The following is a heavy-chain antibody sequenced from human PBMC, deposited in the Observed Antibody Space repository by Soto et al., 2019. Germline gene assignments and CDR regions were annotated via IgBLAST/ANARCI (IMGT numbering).Heavy chain of an antibody. CDR3: ARVVGYCSSTSCYIGYYYYYMDV. CDR1: GYTFTSYG. J-gene: IGHJ6*03. D-gene: IGHD2-2*02. V-gene: IGHV1-18*01. CDR2: ISAYNGNT. Sequence: ASVKVSCKASGYTFTSYGISWVRQAPGQGLEWMGWISAYNGNTNYAQKLQGRVTMTTDTSTGTAYMELRSLGSDDTAVYYCARVVGYCSSTSCYIGYYYYYMDVWGKGTTVTVSS.